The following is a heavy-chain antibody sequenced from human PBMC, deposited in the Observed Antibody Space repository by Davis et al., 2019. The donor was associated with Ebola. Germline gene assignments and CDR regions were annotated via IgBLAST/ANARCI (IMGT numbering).Heavy chain of an antibody. Sequence: SVKVSCKASGFTFTSSAMQWVRQARGQRLEWIGWIVVGSGNTNYAQKFQERVTIARDMSTSTAYMELSSLRSEDTAVYYCAADLQLWLRGYYYYGMDVWGQGTTVTVSS. V-gene: IGHV1-58*02. CDR2: IVVGSGNT. CDR1: GFTFTSSA. D-gene: IGHD5-18*01. CDR3: AADLQLWLRGYYYYGMDV. J-gene: IGHJ6*02.